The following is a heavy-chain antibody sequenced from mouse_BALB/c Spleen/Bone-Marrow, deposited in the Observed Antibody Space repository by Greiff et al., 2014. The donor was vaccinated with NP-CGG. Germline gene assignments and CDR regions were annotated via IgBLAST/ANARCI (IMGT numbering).Heavy chain of an antibody. D-gene: IGHD3-2*01. CDR1: GFSLTTYG. CDR3: ARNDRSYYSDY. CDR2: IWSGGST. Sequence: VQLQQSGPGLVQPSQSLSITCTVSGFSLTTYGVHWVRQSPGKGLEWLGAIWSGGSTDYNADFLSRLSISKENSKSQVFFKMNSLQANDTSIYCCARNDRSYYSDYWGQGTTLTVSS. V-gene: IGHV2-2*02. J-gene: IGHJ2*01.